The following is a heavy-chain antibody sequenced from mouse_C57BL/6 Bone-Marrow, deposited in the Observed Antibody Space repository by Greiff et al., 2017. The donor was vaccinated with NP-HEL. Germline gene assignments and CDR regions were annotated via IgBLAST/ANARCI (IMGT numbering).Heavy chain of an antibody. CDR1: GYTFTGYW. V-gene: IGHV1-9*01. Sequence: VQLQQSGAELMKPGASVKLSCKATGYTFTGYWIEWVKQRPGHGLEWIGVIYPGSGSTNYNEKFKGKATFTVDTSSNTAYMQLSSLTSEDSAICDCARYDTTVVFDYWGQGTTLTVS. CDR3: ARYDTTVVFDY. J-gene: IGHJ2*01. D-gene: IGHD1-1*01. CDR2: IYPGSGST.